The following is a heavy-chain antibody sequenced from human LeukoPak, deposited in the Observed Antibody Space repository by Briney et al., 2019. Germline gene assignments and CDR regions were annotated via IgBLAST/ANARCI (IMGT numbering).Heavy chain of an antibody. D-gene: IGHD4-17*01. V-gene: IGHV3-7*02. J-gene: IGHJ4*02. CDR3: TKYGDDDTPGLN. CDR2: IKEDGSDK. CDR1: GFSFSSYW. Sequence: GGSLILSCAASGFSFSSYWMTWVRQAPGKGLEWVANIKEDGSDKYYVDSVKGRFTISRDNAKNSLYLQMNSLRAEDTAVYYCTKYGDDDTPGLNWGQGTLVTVSS.